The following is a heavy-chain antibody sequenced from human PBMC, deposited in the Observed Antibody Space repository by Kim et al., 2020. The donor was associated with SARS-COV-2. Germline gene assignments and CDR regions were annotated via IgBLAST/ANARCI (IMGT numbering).Heavy chain of an antibody. J-gene: IGHJ4*02. D-gene: IGHD3-10*01. CDR2: FKGKTDGATT. Sequence: GGSLRLSCAASGFTFTTAWMSWVRQAPGKGLVCVALFKGKTDGATTDYAAPVKGRFTISRDESKNTLYLQMNSLQTEDTALYYCTVLGGSGSYFTSNNWGQGTLVTVSS. V-gene: IGHV3-15*01. CDR3: TVLGGSGSYFTSNN. CDR1: GFTFTTAW.